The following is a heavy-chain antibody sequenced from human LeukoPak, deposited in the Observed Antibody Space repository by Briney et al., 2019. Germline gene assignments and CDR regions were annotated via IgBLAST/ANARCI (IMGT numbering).Heavy chain of an antibody. CDR2: INHSGST. D-gene: IGHD3-10*01. V-gene: IGHV4-34*01. CDR3: AGNLWFGGAFDI. J-gene: IGHJ3*02. Sequence: SETLSLTCAVYGGSFSGYYWSWIRQPPGKGLEWIGEINHSGSTNYNPSLKSRVTISVDTSKNQFSLKLSSATAADTAVYYCAGNLWFGGAFDIWGQGTMVTVSS. CDR1: GGSFSGYY.